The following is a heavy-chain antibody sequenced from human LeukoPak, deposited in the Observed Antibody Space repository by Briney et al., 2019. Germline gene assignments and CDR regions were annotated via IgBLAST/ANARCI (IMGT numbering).Heavy chain of an antibody. J-gene: IGHJ4*02. CDR3: ARAGFEDGDYKIDY. V-gene: IGHV4-38-2*02. CDR2: IYHSGST. D-gene: IGHD4-17*01. Sequence: KPSETLSLTCTVSGYSISSGYYRGWIRQPPGKGLEWIGSIYHSGSTYYNPSLKSRVTISVDTSKNQFSLKLSSVTAADTAVYYCARAGFEDGDYKIDYWGQGTLVTVSS. CDR1: GYSISSGYY.